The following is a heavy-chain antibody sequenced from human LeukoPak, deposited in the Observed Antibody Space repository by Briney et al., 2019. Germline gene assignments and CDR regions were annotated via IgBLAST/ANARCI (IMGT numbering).Heavy chain of an antibody. V-gene: IGHV4-34*01. D-gene: IGHD3-10*01. CDR2: INHSGST. J-gene: IGHJ6*04. CDR3: ARGRLDYYGSGSYYYYGMDV. Sequence: SSETLSLTCTVSGGSISSYYWSWIRQPPGKGLEWIGEINHSGSTNYNPSLKSRVTISVDTSKNQFSLKLSSVTAADTAVYYCARGRLDYYGSGSYYYYGMDVWGKGTTVTVSS. CDR1: GGSISSYY.